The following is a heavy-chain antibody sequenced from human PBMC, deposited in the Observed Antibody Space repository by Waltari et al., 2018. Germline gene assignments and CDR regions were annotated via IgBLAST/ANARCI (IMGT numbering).Heavy chain of an antibody. D-gene: IGHD7-27*01. CDR2: ISSTGTYT. CDR1: GFTFGSYN. V-gene: IGHV3-21*01. Sequence: EVQLVESGGGLVKPGGSLRLSCAASGFTFGSYNMNWVRQAPGKGLEWVSSISSTGTYTHYADSVKGRFTISRDNAKNSLYLQMNSLRDEDTAVYYCATGGWGFYLDHWGLGTLVSFSS. CDR3: ATGGWGFYLDH. J-gene: IGHJ4*02.